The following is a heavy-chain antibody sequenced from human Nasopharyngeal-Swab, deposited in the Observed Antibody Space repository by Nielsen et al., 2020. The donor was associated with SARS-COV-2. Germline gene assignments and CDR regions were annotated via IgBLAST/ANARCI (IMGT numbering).Heavy chain of an antibody. V-gene: IGHV5-51*01. D-gene: IGHD6-19*01. CDR3: ARHGVRGAGGWFYYFDY. J-gene: IGHJ4*02. Sequence: KVSCKGSGYSFTSYWIGWVRQMPGKGLEWMGIIYPGDSDTRYSPSFQGQVTISADKSISTAYLQWSSLKASDTAMYYCARHGVRGAGGWFYYFDYWGQGTLVTVPS. CDR2: IYPGDSDT. CDR1: GYSFTSYW.